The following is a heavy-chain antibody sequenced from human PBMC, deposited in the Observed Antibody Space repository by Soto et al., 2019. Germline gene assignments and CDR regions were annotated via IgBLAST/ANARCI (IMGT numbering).Heavy chain of an antibody. J-gene: IGHJ4*02. CDR1: GGTFSSYA. V-gene: IGHV1-69*01. D-gene: IGHD2-21*02. CDR2: IIPIFGTA. Sequence: QVQLVQSGAEVKKPGSSVKVSCKASGGTFSSYAISWVRQAPGQGLEWMGGIIPIFGTANYAQKFQGRVTITADEPTSTAYMELSSLRSEDTAVYYCAREKKDFRDPKLAYCGGDCYHWGQGTLVTVSS. CDR3: AREKKDFRDPKLAYCGGDCYH.